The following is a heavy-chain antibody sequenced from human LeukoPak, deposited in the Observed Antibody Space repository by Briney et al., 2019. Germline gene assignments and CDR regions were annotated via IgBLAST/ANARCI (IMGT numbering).Heavy chain of an antibody. CDR2: IKNDGSHK. D-gene: IGHD3-22*01. V-gene: IGHV3-7*01. J-gene: IGHJ4*02. CDR3: ASSHDSSGND. CDR1: GFTFSSNA. Sequence: GGSLRLSCAGSGFTFSSNALSWVRQAPGKGLEWVANIKNDGSHKYYVDSVKGRFTISRDNAKNSVYLEMNNLRADDTAVYFCASSHDSSGNDWGQGTMVTVSS.